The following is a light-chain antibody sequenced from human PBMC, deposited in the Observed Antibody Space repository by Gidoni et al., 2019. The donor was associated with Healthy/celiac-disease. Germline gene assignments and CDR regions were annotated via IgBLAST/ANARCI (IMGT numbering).Light chain of an antibody. CDR1: QSSSSW. CDR3: QQYNSYSAIT. CDR2: DAS. V-gene: IGKV1-5*01. J-gene: IGKJ5*01. Sequence: DIQMTQSPSTLSAAVGDRVTITCRASQSSSSWLAWYQQKPGKAPKLLIYDASSLESGVPSRFSGSGSGTEFTLTISSLQPDDFATYYCQQYNSYSAITFGQGTRLEIK.